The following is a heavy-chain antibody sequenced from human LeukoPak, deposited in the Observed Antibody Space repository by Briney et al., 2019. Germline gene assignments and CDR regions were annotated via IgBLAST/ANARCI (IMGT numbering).Heavy chain of an antibody. CDR1: GGSLSSYY. Sequence: SETPSLTCTVSGGSLSSYYWSWTRQPPGKGLEWIGYIYYSGSINYNPSLKSRVTISVDTSKNQFSLKLSSVTAADTAVYYCARGDYSNWGSFDYWGQGTLVTVSS. D-gene: IGHD4-11*01. V-gene: IGHV4-59*01. J-gene: IGHJ4*02. CDR2: IYYSGSI. CDR3: ARGDYSNWGSFDY.